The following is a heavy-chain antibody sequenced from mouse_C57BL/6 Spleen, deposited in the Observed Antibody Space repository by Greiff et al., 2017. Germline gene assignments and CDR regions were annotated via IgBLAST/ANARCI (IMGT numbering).Heavy chain of an antibody. CDR3: ASPGSYYAMDY. J-gene: IGHJ4*01. Sequence: EVQLVESGGGLVKPGGSLKLSCAASGFTFSSYAMSWVRQTPEKRLEWVATISDGGSYTYYPDNVKGRFTISRDNAKNNLYLQMSHLKSEDTAMYYCASPGSYYAMDYGGQGTSVTVSS. CDR2: ISDGGSYT. CDR1: GFTFSSYA. V-gene: IGHV5-4*01.